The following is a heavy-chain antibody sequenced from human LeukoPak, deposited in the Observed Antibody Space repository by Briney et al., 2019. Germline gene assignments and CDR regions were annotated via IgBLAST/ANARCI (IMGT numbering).Heavy chain of an antibody. CDR1: GFTFSSYS. CDR2: ISSSSSYI. J-gene: IGHJ4*02. V-gene: IGHV3-21*01. D-gene: IGHD6-13*01. Sequence: GGSLRLPCAASGFTFSSYSMNWVRQAPGKGLEWVSSISSSSSYIYYADSVKGRFTISRDNAKNSLYLQMNSLRAEDTAVYYCARVHLGSSWLFDYWGQGTLVTVSS. CDR3: ARVHLGSSWLFDY.